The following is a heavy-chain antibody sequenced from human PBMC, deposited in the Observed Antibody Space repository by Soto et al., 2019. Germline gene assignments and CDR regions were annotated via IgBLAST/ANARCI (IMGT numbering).Heavy chain of an antibody. D-gene: IGHD3-22*01. Sequence: SESLSLTCTVSGGSISSSSYYWAWIRQPPGKGLEWIGTIYYSGSTYYNPSLKSRVTISVDTSKSQFSLKLSSVTAADTAVYYCASLLYYDSSGFYHSFDYWGQGTLVTVS. CDR3: ASLLYYDSSGFYHSFDY. CDR1: GGSISSSSYY. CDR2: IYYSGST. J-gene: IGHJ4*02. V-gene: IGHV4-39*01.